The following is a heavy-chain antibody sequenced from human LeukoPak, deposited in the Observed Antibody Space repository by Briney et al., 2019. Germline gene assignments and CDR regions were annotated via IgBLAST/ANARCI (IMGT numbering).Heavy chain of an antibody. J-gene: IGHJ3*02. CDR2: IYHSGST. CDR3: ASSIGIFGVAAHAFDI. Sequence: PSETLSLTCTVSGYSISSGYYWGWIRQPPGKGLEWIGSIYHSGSTYYNPSLKSRVTISVDTSKNQFSLKLSSVTAADTAVYYCASSIGIFGVAAHAFDIWGQGTMVTVSS. V-gene: IGHV4-38-2*02. D-gene: IGHD3-3*01. CDR1: GYSISSGYY.